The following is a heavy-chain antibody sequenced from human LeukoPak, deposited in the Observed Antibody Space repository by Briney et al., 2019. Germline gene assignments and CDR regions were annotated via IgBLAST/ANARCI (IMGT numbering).Heavy chain of an antibody. CDR3: AKDPYCSGGTCYGMDV. D-gene: IGHD2-15*01. Sequence: GGSLRVSCAASGLNFSNYAMTWVRQAPGKGLEWVSGISVSGGSTYYVDSVKGRFTISRDNSKTPLYLQMSSLRADDTAAYYCAKDPYCSGGTCYGMDVWGQGTTATVSS. J-gene: IGHJ6*02. CDR2: ISVSGGST. CDR1: GLNFSNYA. V-gene: IGHV3-23*01.